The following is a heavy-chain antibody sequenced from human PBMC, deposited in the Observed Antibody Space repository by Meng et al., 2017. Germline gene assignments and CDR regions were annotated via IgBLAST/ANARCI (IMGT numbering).Heavy chain of an antibody. CDR1: RFTFSSYA. Sequence: QGQLVESGGGLVQPGRSLRLSCAASRFTFSSYAMHWVRQAPGKGLEWVAVISYDGSNKYYADSVKGRFTISRDNSKNTLYLQMNSLRAEDTAVYYCARDAFETATGSVGVDYWGQGALVTVSS. CDR3: ARDAFETATGSVGVDY. V-gene: IGHV3-30*01. D-gene: IGHD3-10*01. J-gene: IGHJ4*02. CDR2: ISYDGSNK.